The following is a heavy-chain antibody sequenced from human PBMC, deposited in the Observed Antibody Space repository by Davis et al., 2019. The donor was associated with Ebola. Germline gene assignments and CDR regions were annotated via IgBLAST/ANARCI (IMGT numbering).Heavy chain of an antibody. J-gene: IGHJ3*02. CDR1: GFTFSSYG. CDR2: IWYDGSNK. D-gene: IGHD3-9*01. V-gene: IGHV3-33*01. CDR3: AAAILRYFDWSRSSAFDI. Sequence: GGSLRLSCAASGFTFSSYGMHWVRQAPGKGLERVAVIWYDGSNKYYADSVKGRFIISRDNSKNTLYLQMNSLRAEDTAVYYCAAAILRYFDWSRSSAFDIWGQGTMVTVSS.